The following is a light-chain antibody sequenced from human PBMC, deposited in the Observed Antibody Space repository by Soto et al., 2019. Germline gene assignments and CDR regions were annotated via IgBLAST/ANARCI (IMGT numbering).Light chain of an antibody. CDR1: QSVSSY. CDR2: DAS. CDR3: HHRSLFPPLT. V-gene: IGKV3-11*01. J-gene: IGKJ4*01. Sequence: EIVLTQSPATLSLSPGERAILSCRASQSVSSYLAWYQQKPGQAPRLLIYDASNRSTGIPARFSGRGSGTHCIPTISSPLPKHFSSCYGHHRSLFPPLTFGVGTKVETK.